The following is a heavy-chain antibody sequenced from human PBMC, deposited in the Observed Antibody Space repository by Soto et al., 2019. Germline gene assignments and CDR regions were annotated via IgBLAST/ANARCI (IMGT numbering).Heavy chain of an antibody. CDR2: ISWNSGSI. Sequence: EVQLVESGGGLVQPGRSLRLSCAASGFTFDDYAMHWVRQAPGKGLEWVSGISWNSGSIGYADSVKGRFTISRDNAKNSLYLQMNSQRAEDTALYYCAKDRSGRYPGAEYFQHWGQGTLVTVSS. CDR1: GFTFDDYA. D-gene: IGHD1-26*01. CDR3: AKDRSGRYPGAEYFQH. V-gene: IGHV3-9*01. J-gene: IGHJ1*01.